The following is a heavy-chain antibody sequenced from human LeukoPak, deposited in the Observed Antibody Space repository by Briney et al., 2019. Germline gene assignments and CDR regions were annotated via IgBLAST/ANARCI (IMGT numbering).Heavy chain of an antibody. CDR1: RGSISSGDYS. V-gene: IGHV4-61*02. CDR3: ARDWVGATGNFDY. CDR2: IYTSGST. J-gene: IGHJ4*02. Sequence: TSETLSLTCTVSRGSISSGDYSWSWIRQPAGKGLEWIGRIYTSGSTNYNPSLKSRVTISVDTSKNQFSLKLSSVTAADTAVYYCARDWVGATGNFDYWGQGTLVTVSS. D-gene: IGHD1-26*01.